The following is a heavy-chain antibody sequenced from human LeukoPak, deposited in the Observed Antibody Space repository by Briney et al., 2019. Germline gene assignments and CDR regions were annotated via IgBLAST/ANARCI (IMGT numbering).Heavy chain of an antibody. Sequence: PGGSLRLSCAASGFIVRSNYMSWVRQAPGQGLEWVSVIYSDDSTNYADSVKGRFTISRDNSRNTLYLQMNSLRAEDTAVYYCARVHYGSGSYFDYWGQGTLVTVSS. CDR1: GFIVRSNY. CDR2: IYSDDST. V-gene: IGHV3-66*01. D-gene: IGHD3-10*01. CDR3: ARVHYGSGSYFDY. J-gene: IGHJ4*02.